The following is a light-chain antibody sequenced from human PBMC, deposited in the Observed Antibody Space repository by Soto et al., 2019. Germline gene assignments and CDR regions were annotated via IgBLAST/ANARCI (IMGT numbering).Light chain of an antibody. CDR3: GTWDSSLSAVV. CDR1: GSNIGNNY. J-gene: IGLJ2*01. CDR2: ENN. Sequence: QSVLTQSPSVSAAPGQKVTISCSGSGSNIGNNYVSWYQQLPGTAPRLLIYENNKRPSGIPDRFSASKSGTSATLGITGLQTGDEADYYCGTWDSSLSAVVFGGGTKLTVL. V-gene: IGLV1-51*02.